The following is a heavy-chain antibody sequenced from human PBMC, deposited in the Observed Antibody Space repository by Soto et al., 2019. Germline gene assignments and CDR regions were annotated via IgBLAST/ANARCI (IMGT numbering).Heavy chain of an antibody. D-gene: IGHD2-15*01. V-gene: IGHV4-39*01. J-gene: IGHJ4*02. CDR1: GGSVSSSGYY. CDR2: LYSSGKT. Sequence: SETLSLTCPVSGGSVSSSGYYWAWIRQPPGKGLEWIGSLYSSGKTYRNPSLKSRVTMSDDTSKNQLSLRLSSVTAADTAVYYCARLTLAFTEPFAHWGQGTLVTVSS. CDR3: ARLTLAFTEPFAH.